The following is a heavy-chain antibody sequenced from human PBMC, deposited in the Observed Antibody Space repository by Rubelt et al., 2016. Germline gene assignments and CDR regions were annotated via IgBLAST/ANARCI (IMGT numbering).Heavy chain of an antibody. CDR3: ARHIHLPPDFDY. CDR2: IYYSGST. Sequence: QPPGKGLEWIGYIYYSGSTNYNPSLKSRVTISVDTSKNQFSLKLSSVTAADTAVYYCARHIHLPPDFDYWGQGTLVTVSS. D-gene: IGHD2-2*02. J-gene: IGHJ4*02. V-gene: IGHV4-59*08.